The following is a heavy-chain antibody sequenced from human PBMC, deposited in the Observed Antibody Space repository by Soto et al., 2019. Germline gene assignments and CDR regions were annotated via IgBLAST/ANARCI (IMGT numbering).Heavy chain of an antibody. V-gene: IGHV3-23*01. CDR3: AISGLGRSGSWLENWFDL. Sequence: EVQLLESGGGLVQPGGSLRLSCAASGFTFSTYGMSWVRQAPGKGLEWVSVMSGSGDNTYYADSVKGRFTMSRDTSKNTLYLQMNSLRAEDTAIYYCAISGLGRSGSWLENWFDLWGQGTLVTVSS. D-gene: IGHD6-13*01. CDR1: GFTFSTYG. CDR2: MSGSGDNT. J-gene: IGHJ5*02.